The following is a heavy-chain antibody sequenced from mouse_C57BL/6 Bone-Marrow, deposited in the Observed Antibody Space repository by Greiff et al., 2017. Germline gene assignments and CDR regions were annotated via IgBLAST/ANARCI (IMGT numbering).Heavy chain of an antibody. CDR2: IDPEIGDT. CDR3: SSCDGDYFDF. CDR1: GFNIKDDY. Sequence: EVQLQQSGAELVRPGASVKLSCTASGFNIKDDYIHWVKQRPEQGLEWIGWIDPEIGDTEYASKFQGKATITSDTSSNTAYLLLSSLTSEDTAVYYCSSCDGDYFDFWGQGTPLTVAA. D-gene: IGHD2-3*01. V-gene: IGHV14-4*01. J-gene: IGHJ2*01.